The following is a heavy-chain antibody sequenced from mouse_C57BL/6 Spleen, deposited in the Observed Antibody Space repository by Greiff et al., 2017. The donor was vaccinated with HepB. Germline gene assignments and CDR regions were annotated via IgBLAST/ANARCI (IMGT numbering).Heavy chain of an antibody. V-gene: IGHV5-17*01. CDR1: GFTFSDYG. J-gene: IGHJ4*01. Sequence: EVMLVESGGGLVKPGGSLKLSCAASGFTFSDYGMHWVRQAPEKGLEWVAYISSGSSTIYYADTVKGRFTISRDNAKNTLFLQMTSLRSEDTAMYYCARRDNYVGYAMDYWGQGTSVTVSS. CDR2: ISSGSSTI. D-gene: IGHD1-3*01. CDR3: ARRDNYVGYAMDY.